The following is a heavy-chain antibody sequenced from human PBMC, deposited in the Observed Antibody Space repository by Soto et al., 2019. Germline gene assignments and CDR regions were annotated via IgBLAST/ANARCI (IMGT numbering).Heavy chain of an antibody. CDR3: ARXVVDGTLAGAGSFDC. CDR1: GGSISSSSYY. CDR2: FYYSGST. J-gene: IGHJ4*02. D-gene: IGHD3-10*01. Sequence: SETLSLTCTVSGGSISSSSYYWGWIRQPPGKGLEWIGSFYYSGSTYYNPSLKSRVTISVDTSDNQFSLKLSSVTAADTAVYYCARXVVDGTLAGAGSFDCWGQGTLVTVSS. V-gene: IGHV4-39*01.